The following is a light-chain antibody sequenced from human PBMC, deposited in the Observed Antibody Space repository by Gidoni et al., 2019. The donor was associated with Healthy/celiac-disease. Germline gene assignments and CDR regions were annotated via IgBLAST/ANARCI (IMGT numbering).Light chain of an antibody. CDR3: QQYNSYPCT. CDR1: QGSSNY. CDR2: AAS. Sequence: DIPMTPSPSSLSASVGDRVTITCRASQGSSNYLAWFQQKPGKAPKSLIYAASSLQSGVPSKFSGSGSWTDFTLTIISLQPEDFATYYCQQYNSYPCTFGQGTKLEIK. J-gene: IGKJ2*02. V-gene: IGKV1-16*02.